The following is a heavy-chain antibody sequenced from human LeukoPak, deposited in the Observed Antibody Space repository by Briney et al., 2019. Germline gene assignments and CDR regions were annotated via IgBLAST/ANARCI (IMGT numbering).Heavy chain of an antibody. CDR3: ARTRXWYXAFDI. V-gene: IGHV3-48*03. CDR2: ISSSGSTI. J-gene: IGHJ3*02. Sequence: GGSLRLSCAASGFTFSSYEMNWVRQAPGKGLEWVSYISSSGSTIYYADSVKGRLTISRDNAKNSLYLQMNSLRAEDTAVYYXARTRXWYXAFDIWGQGTMVTVSS. D-gene: IGHD6-19*01. CDR1: GFTFSSYE.